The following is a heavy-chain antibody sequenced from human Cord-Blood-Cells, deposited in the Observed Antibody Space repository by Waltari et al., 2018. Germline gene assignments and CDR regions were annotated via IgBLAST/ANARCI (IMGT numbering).Heavy chain of an antibody. CDR3: ARDYYDSSGYYYDY. J-gene: IGHJ4*02. CDR2: IYSGGST. CDR1: GFPVSSNY. D-gene: IGHD3-22*01. Sequence: EVQLVESGGGLIQPGGSLRLSCAASGFPVSSNYMSWVRPAPGKGLEWVSVIYSGGSTYYADSVKCRFTISRDNSKNTLYLQMNSLRAEDTAVYYCARDYYDSSGYYYDYWGQGTLVTVSS. V-gene: IGHV3-53*01.